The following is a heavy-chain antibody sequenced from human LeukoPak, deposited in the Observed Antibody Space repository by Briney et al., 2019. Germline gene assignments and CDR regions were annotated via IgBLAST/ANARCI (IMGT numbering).Heavy chain of an antibody. CDR2: ISSSSSYI. CDR1: GFTFSSYS. J-gene: IGHJ4*02. CDR3: ARVRVTMVRGALSLIPNFDY. V-gene: IGHV3-21*01. D-gene: IGHD3-10*01. Sequence: GGSLRLSCAASGFTFSSYSMNWVRQAPGKGLEWVSSISSSSSYIYYADSVKGRFTISRDNAKNPLYLQMNSLRAEDTAVYYCARVRVTMVRGALSLIPNFDYWGQGTLVTVPS.